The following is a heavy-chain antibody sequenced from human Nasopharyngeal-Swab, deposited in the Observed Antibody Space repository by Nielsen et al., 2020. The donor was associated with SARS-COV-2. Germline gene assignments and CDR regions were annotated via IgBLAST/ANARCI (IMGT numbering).Heavy chain of an antibody. Sequence: GESLKISCKGSGYSFTSYWIGWVRQMPGKGLEWMGIIYPGDSDTRYSPSFQGQVTISADKSISTAYLQWNSLKASDTAMYYCARATNYYGSGSYPGVYYYYYMDVWGKGTTVTVSS. CDR3: ARATNYYGSGSYPGVYYYYYMDV. D-gene: IGHD3-10*01. CDR1: GYSFTSYW. V-gene: IGHV5-51*01. J-gene: IGHJ6*03. CDR2: IYPGDSDT.